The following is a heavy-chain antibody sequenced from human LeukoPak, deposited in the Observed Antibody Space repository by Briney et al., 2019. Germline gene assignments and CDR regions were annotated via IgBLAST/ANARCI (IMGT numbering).Heavy chain of an antibody. V-gene: IGHV3-48*04. CDR2: ISSSGSTI. J-gene: IGHJ4*02. CDR3: ARTSGYDVLDY. CDR1: GFTFSSYG. Sequence: GGSLRLSCAAPGFTFSSYGMHWVRQAPGKGLEWVSYISSSGSTIYYADSVKGRFTISRDNAKNSLYLQMNSLRAEDTAVYYCARTSGYDVLDYWGQGTLVTVSS. D-gene: IGHD5-12*01.